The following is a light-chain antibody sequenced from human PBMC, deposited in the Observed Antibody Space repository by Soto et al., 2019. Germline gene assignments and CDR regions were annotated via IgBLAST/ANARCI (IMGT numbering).Light chain of an antibody. J-gene: IGKJ2*01. CDR3: QQRHGIPYT. CDR2: AAS. CDR1: QTFTGY. V-gene: IGKV1-39*01. Sequence: DFQMNLSPSSLSASVGDRVTIACRASQTFTGYLHWYQQNHGTAPKLLIYAASTLQSGVPSRFSGSGSGTDCTLTIISLHPEEFATYYCQQRHGIPYTFVHGTPLEIK.